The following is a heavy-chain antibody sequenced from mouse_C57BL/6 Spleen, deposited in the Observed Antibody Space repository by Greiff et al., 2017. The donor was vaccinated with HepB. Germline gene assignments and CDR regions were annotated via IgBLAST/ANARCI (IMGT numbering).Heavy chain of an antibody. CDR1: GYTFTSYW. D-gene: IGHD1-1*01. V-gene: IGHV1-52*01. CDR3: ARRYGSSWRYFDV. J-gene: IGHJ1*03. Sequence: QVQLQQPGAELVRPGSSVKLSCKASGYTFTSYWMHWVKQRPIQGLEWIGNIDPSDSETHYNQKFKDKATLTVDKSSSTAYMQLSSLTSEDSAVYYCARRYGSSWRYFDVWGTGTTVTVSS. CDR2: IDPSDSET.